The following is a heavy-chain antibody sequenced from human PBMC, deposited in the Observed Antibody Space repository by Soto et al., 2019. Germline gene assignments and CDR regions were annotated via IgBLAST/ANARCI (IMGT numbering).Heavy chain of an antibody. V-gene: IGHV4-4*02. Sequence: QVQLQESGPGLVKPSGTLSLTCTVSSGSISSHNWWTWVRQTPGKGLEWIGDIHHAGGSNYNPSLKIRVSIPVDKSKNQFSLRLSSVTVADTAVYYCARKRAGSDDYGDYSPHWYFDLWGRGTLVTVSP. D-gene: IGHD4-17*01. J-gene: IGHJ2*01. CDR3: ARKRAGSDDYGDYSPHWYFDL. CDR1: SGSISSHNW. CDR2: IHHAGGS.